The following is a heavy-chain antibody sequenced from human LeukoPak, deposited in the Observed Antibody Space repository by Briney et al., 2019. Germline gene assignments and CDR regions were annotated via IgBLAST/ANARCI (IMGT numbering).Heavy chain of an antibody. CDR2: IYTSGST. V-gene: IGHV4-4*07. CDR3: ARDGPTSYSSNYGTFYNWFDP. Sequence: SETLSLTCTVSGGSISSYYWSWIRQPAGKGLEWIGRIYTSGSTNYNPSLKSRVTMSVDTSKNQFSLKLSSVTAADTAVYYCARDGPTSYSSNYGTFYNWFDPWGQRTLVTVSS. J-gene: IGHJ5*02. D-gene: IGHD6-13*01. CDR1: GGSISSYY.